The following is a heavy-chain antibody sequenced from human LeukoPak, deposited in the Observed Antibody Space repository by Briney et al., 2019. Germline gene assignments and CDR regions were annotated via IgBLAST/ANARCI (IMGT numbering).Heavy chain of an antibody. CDR3: AKVQSRVGASDPFDS. CDR2: ISGSGAST. D-gene: IGHD1-26*01. Sequence: PGGSLRLSCAASGFTFTNCSMTWVRQAPGKGLEWVSSISGSGASTYYSDSVRGRFTISKDNPKNTVYQQMNSLGVEDTAVYYCAKVQSRVGASDPFDSWGQATLATDSS. J-gene: IGHJ5*01. CDR1: GFTFTNCS. V-gene: IGHV3-23*01.